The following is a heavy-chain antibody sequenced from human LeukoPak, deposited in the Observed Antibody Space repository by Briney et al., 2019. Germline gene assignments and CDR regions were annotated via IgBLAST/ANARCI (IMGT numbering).Heavy chain of an antibody. J-gene: IGHJ6*02. CDR3: ARDCSSTSCYYYYYGMDV. CDR1: GYTFTGYY. Sequence: ASVKVSCKASGYTFTGYYMHWVRQAPGQGLEWMGWINPNSGGTNYAQKFQGRVTMTRDTSISTAYMELSRLRSDDTAVYYCARDCSSTSCYYYYYGMDVWGQGTTVTVSS. D-gene: IGHD2-2*01. V-gene: IGHV1-2*02. CDR2: INPNSGGT.